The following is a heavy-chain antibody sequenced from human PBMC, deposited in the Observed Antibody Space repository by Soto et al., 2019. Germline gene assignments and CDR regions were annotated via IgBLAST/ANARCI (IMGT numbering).Heavy chain of an antibody. CDR3: AREGIVGATWFDY. CDR2: INPNGGGT. D-gene: IGHD1-26*01. CDR1: GYRFTGYY. V-gene: IGHV1-2*02. J-gene: IGHJ4*02. Sequence: ASVKVSCKASGYRFTGYYMHWVRQAPGQGLEWMGWINPNGGGTNYAQRFQCRVTMTRDTSISTAYMELSRLRSDDTAVYYCAREGIVGATWFDYWGQGTLVTVSS.